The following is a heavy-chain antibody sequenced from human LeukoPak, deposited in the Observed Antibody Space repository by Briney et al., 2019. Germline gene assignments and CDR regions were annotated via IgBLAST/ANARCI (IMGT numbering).Heavy chain of an antibody. D-gene: IGHD6-13*01. CDR2: ISSSSFKI. J-gene: IGHJ6*03. CDR3: VRDLSYGSSWYYYMDV. Sequence: GGSLRLSCAASEFNCVRYAMNWLRQAPGKGLEGVSYISSSSFKIGYADSVKGRFSISRDNSKNSLYLQMDSLRVEDTAVYYCVRDLSYGSSWYYYMDVWGKGTTVTVS. CDR1: EFNCVRYA. V-gene: IGHV3-48*03.